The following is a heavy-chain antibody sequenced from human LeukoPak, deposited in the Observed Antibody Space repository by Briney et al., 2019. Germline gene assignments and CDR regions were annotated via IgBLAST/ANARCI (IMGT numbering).Heavy chain of an antibody. V-gene: IGHV4-59*01. CDR1: GGSINRYF. CDR3: ARHISSGGTYAHFDY. J-gene: IGHJ4*02. Sequence: SETLSLTCTVSGGSINRYFWSWIRQPPGKGLEWIGHIYYSGTTNYNPSLKSRVTVSVDMSKNQFSLKLTSVTAADTAVYYCARHISSGGTYAHFDYWGQGTLVTVSS. CDR2: IYYSGTT. D-gene: IGHD1-26*01.